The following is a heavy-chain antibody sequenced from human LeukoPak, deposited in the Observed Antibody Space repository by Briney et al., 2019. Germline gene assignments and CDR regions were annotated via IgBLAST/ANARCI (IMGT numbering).Heavy chain of an antibody. CDR3: ARDTLHLATYYYGMDV. Sequence: GSSVKVSCKASGGTFSSYAISWVRQAPGQGLEWMGRIIPILGIANYAQKFQGRVTITADKSTSTAYMELSSPRSEDTAVYYCARDTLHLATYYYGMDVWGQGTTVTVSS. CDR1: GGTFSSYA. CDR2: IIPILGIA. J-gene: IGHJ6*02. V-gene: IGHV1-69*04. D-gene: IGHD3-3*02.